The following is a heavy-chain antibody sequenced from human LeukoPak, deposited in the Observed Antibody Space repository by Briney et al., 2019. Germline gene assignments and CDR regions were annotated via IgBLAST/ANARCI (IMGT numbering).Heavy chain of an antibody. V-gene: IGHV3-21*01. Sequence: GGSLRLSCAASEFTFSSYSMNWVRQAPGKGLEWVSSISSSSSYIYYADSVKGRFTISRDNAKNSLYLQMNSLRAEDTAVYYCARDSYDILTGRSVNYFDYWGQGTLVTVSS. J-gene: IGHJ4*02. CDR2: ISSSSSYI. D-gene: IGHD3-9*01. CDR1: EFTFSSYS. CDR3: ARDSYDILTGRSVNYFDY.